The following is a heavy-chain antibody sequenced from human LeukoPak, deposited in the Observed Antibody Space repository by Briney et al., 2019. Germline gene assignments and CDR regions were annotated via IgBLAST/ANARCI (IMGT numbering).Heavy chain of an antibody. J-gene: IGHJ6*02. Sequence: GGSLRLSCAASGFTFSSYSMNWVRQAPGKGLEWVSYISSRSSYIYYADSVKGRFTISRDNAKNSLYLQMNSLRAEDTAVYYCAGVSVRVSVGHAMDVWGQGTTVTVSS. CDR2: ISSRSSYI. D-gene: IGHD3-10*01. V-gene: IGHV3-21*01. CDR3: AGVSVRVSVGHAMDV. CDR1: GFTFSSYS.